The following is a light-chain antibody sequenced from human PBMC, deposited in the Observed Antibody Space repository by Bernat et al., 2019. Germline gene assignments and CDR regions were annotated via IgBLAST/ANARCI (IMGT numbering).Light chain of an antibody. CDR2: SDS. CDR1: NIGYKS. J-gene: IGLJ1*01. CDR3: QVWDGATAHFV. V-gene: IGLV3-21*04. Sequence: YVLTQPPSVSGAPGETASVSCEGDNIGYKSVHWYQQKPGQAPVLLIYSDSARPSGIPERFSGSNSGNTATLIINRVESGDEADYYCQVWDGATAHFVFGTGTHVTVL.